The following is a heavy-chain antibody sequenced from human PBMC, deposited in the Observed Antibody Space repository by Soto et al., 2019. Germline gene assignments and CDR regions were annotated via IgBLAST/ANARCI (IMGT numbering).Heavy chain of an antibody. CDR2: ISGSGGST. D-gene: IGHD1-26*01. CDR3: AKGPGRVPKGATFDY. CDR1: GFTFSSYA. J-gene: IGHJ4*02. V-gene: IGHV3-23*01. Sequence: GGSLRLSCAASGFTFSSYAMSWVRQAPGKGLEWVSAISGSGGSTYYADSVKGRFTISRDNSKNTLYLQMNSLRAEDTAVYYCAKGPGRVPKGATFDYWGQGTLVTVSS.